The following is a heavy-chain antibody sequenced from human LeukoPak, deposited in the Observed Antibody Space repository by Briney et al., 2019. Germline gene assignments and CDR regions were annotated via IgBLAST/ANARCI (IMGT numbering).Heavy chain of an antibody. Sequence: GGSLRLSCAASGFTFSRYAMSWVSQAPGKGLEWVSAISGSGGSTYYADSVKGRFTISRDNSKNTLYLQMNSLRAEDTAVYYCAKKLRGYSYGYFDYWGQGTLVTVSS. CDR1: GFTFSRYA. CDR2: ISGSGGST. D-gene: IGHD5-18*01. J-gene: IGHJ4*02. CDR3: AKKLRGYSYGYFDY. V-gene: IGHV3-23*01.